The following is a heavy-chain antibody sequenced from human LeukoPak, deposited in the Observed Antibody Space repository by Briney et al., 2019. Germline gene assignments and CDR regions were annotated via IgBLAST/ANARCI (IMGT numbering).Heavy chain of an antibody. CDR3: ARGGRGYQLPRPRWFDP. Sequence: SETLSLTCTVSGGSISSYYWSWIRQPSGKGLEWIGYIYYSGSTNYNPSLKSRVTISVDTSKNQFSLKLSSVTAADTAVYYCARGGRGYQLPRPRWFDPWGQGTLVTVSS. CDR1: GGSISSYY. J-gene: IGHJ5*02. CDR2: IYYSGST. D-gene: IGHD2-2*01. V-gene: IGHV4-59*01.